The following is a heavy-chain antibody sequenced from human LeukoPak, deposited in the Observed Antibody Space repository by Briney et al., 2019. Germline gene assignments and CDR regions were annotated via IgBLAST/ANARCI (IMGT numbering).Heavy chain of an antibody. CDR1: EFTVSSNY. D-gene: IGHD1-26*01. J-gene: IGHJ4*02. CDR2: IYSGDTT. V-gene: IGHV3-53*01. CDR3: ARGGSWNDFDY. Sequence: PGGSLRLSCAASEFTVSSNYMSWVRQAPGKGLEWVSVIYSGDTTYSADSVKGRFTISRDNSKNTLYLQMSSLRAEDTAVYYCARGGSWNDFDYWGQGTLVTVSS.